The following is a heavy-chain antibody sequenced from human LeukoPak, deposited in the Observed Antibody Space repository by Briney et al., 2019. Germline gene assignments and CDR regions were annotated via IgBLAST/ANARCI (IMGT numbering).Heavy chain of an antibody. J-gene: IGHJ4*02. Sequence: ASVKVSCKASGYTFTGYYMHWVRQAPGQGLEWMGRINPNSGGTNYAQKFQGRVTMTRDTSISTAYMELSRLRSDDTAVNYCARDRDYYGSGSYYNVVDYWGQGTLVTVSS. CDR2: INPNSGGT. V-gene: IGHV1-2*06. CDR1: GYTFTGYY. CDR3: ARDRDYYGSGSYYNVVDY. D-gene: IGHD3-10*01.